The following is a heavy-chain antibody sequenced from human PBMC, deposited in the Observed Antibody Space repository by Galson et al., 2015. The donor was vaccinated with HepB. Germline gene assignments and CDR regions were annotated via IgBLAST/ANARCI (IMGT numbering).Heavy chain of an antibody. J-gene: IGHJ4*02. CDR2: IYPGDSEA. CDR1: GYNFSKYW. V-gene: IGHV5-51*01. CDR3: ARQDNVFYQPRTAYSFFDY. D-gene: IGHD3/OR15-3a*01. Sequence: QSGAEVKKPGESLKISCKGSGYNFSKYWIVWVRQMPGKGLEWMGIIYPGDSEATYSPSFQGQVTISADRSIDTAYLQWSSLKASDTAMYFCARQDNVFYQPRTAYSFFDYWGQGTVVTVSS.